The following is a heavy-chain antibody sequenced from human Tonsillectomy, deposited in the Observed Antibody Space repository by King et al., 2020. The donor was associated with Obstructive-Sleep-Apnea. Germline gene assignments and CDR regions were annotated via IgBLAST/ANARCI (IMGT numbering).Heavy chain of an antibody. CDR1: GFTFSSYG. J-gene: IGHJ4*02. Sequence: VQLVESGGGLVQPGGSLRLSCAASGFTFSSYGMNWVRQAPRKGLEWISYISSSDNTMYYADSVKGRFTISRDNAKNSLFLQMNSLRVEDTAVYYCVLQRHQPHDYWGQGTRVTVSS. CDR2: ISSSDNTM. V-gene: IGHV3-48*04. CDR3: VLQRHQPHDY. D-gene: IGHD6-25*01.